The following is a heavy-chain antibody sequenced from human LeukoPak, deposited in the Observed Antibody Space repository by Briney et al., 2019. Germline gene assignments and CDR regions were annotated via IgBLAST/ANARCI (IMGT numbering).Heavy chain of an antibody. CDR1: GGRFSSFA. CDR3: ASDALSTMIVAN. D-gene: IGHD3-22*01. V-gene: IGHV1-69*04. CDR2: IIPLFNVP. J-gene: IGHJ4*02. Sequence: SVKVSCKASGGRFSSFAINWVRQAPGEGLEWMGRIIPLFNVPNYARKFQGRVTMTRDTSISTAYMELSRLRSDDTAVYYCASDALSTMIVANWGQGTLVTVSS.